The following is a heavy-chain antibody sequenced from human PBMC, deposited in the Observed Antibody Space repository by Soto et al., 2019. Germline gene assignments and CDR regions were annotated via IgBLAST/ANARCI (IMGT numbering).Heavy chain of an antibody. D-gene: IGHD2-21*01. Sequence: ASVKVSCKTSGYTFVDYFIHWVRQAPGQGLEWMGIISLRHHSTSYAQKFQDRLSVTRDPSSTTIYMELSSLRSEDTAVYYCARELYSCGAECLYYMDYWGQRTPVTVSS. V-gene: IGHV1-46*01. CDR2: ISLRHHST. CDR3: ARELYSCGAECLYYMDY. J-gene: IGHJ4*02. CDR1: GYTFVDYF.